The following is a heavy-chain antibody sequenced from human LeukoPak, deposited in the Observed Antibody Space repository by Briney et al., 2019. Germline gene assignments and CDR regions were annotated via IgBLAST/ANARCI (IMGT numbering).Heavy chain of an antibody. D-gene: IGHD6-19*01. Sequence: SVKVSCKASGGTFSSYAISWVRQAPGQGLEWMGGIIPIFGTANYAQKFQGRVTITADESTSTAYMELSSLRSEDTAVYYCAFRGQWLTTGSFDIWGQGTMVTVSS. CDR2: IIPIFGTA. V-gene: IGHV1-69*01. CDR1: GGTFSSYA. J-gene: IGHJ3*02. CDR3: AFRGQWLTTGSFDI.